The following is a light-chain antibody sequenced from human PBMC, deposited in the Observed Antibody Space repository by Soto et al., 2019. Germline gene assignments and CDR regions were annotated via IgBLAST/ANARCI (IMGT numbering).Light chain of an antibody. J-gene: IGLJ2*01. CDR3: SSYAGSNNFVV. CDR2: EVT. V-gene: IGLV2-8*01. Sequence: QSALTQPPSASGSPGQPVTISCTGTSSDVGGYNFVSWYQQHPGKAPKVMIYEVTKRPSGVPDRFSGSKSGNTASLTVSGLQAEDEADYYCSSYAGSNNFVVFGGGTQLTVL. CDR1: SSDVGGYNF.